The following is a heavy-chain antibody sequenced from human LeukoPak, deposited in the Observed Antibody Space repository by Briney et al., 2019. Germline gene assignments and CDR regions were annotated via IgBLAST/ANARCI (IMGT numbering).Heavy chain of an antibody. D-gene: IGHD2-21*01. CDR1: GDSDSSNSAG. CDR3: ARAPMGERYFYL. V-gene: IGHV6-1*01. CDR2: TYYRSKWSN. J-gene: IGHJ2*01. Sequence: SPTLSLTRAISGDSDSSNSAGWSWIRQSPSRGLEWLGSTYYRSKWSNDYAVSVKSRITINPDTSQNQFSLQLNSLTPEDTAVYYCARAPMGERYFYLWGRGTLVTVSS.